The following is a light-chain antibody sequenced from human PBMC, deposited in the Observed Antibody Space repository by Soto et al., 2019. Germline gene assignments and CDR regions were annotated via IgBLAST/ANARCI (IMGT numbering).Light chain of an antibody. CDR1: QTVGVR. J-gene: IGKJ4*01. V-gene: IGKV3-11*01. CDR3: QQRSNWPLT. CDR2: EAS. Sequence: EIVLTQSPATLSSSPGERATLSCRASQTVGVRLAWYQHKPGQAPRLIIYEASNRADGIPARFSGSGSGTELTLTISSIEHEDFAVYYCQQRSNWPLTFGGGTKVDIK.